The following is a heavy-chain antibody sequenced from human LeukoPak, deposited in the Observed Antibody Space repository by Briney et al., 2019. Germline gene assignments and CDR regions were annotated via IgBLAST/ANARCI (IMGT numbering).Heavy chain of an antibody. Sequence: GGPLRLSCAASGFTFSSYWMHWVRQAPGKGPVWVSRIKSDGRSTAYADSVKGRFTISRDNAKNTVSLEMNRLRPEDTAVYYCARDLPYASGSSDAFDIWGQGTMVTVSS. J-gene: IGHJ3*02. CDR2: IKSDGRST. V-gene: IGHV3-74*03. CDR1: GFTFSSYW. D-gene: IGHD3-10*01. CDR3: ARDLPYASGSSDAFDI.